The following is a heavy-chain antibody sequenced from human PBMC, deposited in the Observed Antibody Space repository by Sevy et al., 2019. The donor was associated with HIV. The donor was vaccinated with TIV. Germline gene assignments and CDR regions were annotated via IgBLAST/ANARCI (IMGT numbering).Heavy chain of an antibody. J-gene: IGHJ4*02. CDR1: GFTFSSYA. D-gene: IGHD5-18*01. CDR2: ISGSGGST. V-gene: IGHV3-23*01. Sequence: GGSLRPSCAASGFTFSSYAMSWVRQAPGKGLEWVSAISGSGGSTYYADSVKGRFTISRDNSKNTLYLQMNSLRAEDTAVYYCAKDRGIQLWSFDYWGQGTLVTVSS. CDR3: AKDRGIQLWSFDY.